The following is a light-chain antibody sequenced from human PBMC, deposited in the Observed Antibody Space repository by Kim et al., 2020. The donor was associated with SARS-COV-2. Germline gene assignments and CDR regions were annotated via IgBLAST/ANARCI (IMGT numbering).Light chain of an antibody. CDR1: QSVSSSY. CDR3: QQYGSSLLT. J-gene: IGKJ4*01. CDR2: GAS. V-gene: IGKV3-20*01. Sequence: SPGERATLSCGARQSVSSSYLAWYQQKPGQAPRLLIYGASSRATGIPDRFSGSGSGTDFTLTISRLEPEDFAVYYCQQYGSSLLTFGGGTKVGIK.